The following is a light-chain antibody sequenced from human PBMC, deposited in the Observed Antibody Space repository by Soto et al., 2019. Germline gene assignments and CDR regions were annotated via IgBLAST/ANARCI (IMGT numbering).Light chain of an antibody. J-gene: IGKJ1*01. CDR2: GAS. CDR1: QSVSSSY. V-gene: IGKV3-20*01. CDR3: QQSGSSPTWT. Sequence: ESVLTQSPAAIYFRVLERATLSLRASQSVSSSYLAWYQQKPGQAPRLLIYGASSRATGIPDRFSGSGSGTDFTLTISRLEPEAFAVYHCQQSGSSPTWTFGPGTKVDIK.